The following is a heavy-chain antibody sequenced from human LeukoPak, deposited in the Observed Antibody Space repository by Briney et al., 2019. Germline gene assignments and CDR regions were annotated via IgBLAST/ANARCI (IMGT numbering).Heavy chain of an antibody. D-gene: IGHD6-13*01. CDR3: ARRSSSSWQLEYFQH. Sequence: SETLSLTCAVYGGSFSGYYWSWIRQPPGKGLEWIGEINHSGSTNYNPSLKSRVTISVDTSKNQFSLKLSSVTAAYTAVYYCARRSSSSWQLEYFQHWGQGTLVTVSS. V-gene: IGHV4-34*01. CDR2: INHSGST. CDR1: GGSFSGYY. J-gene: IGHJ1*01.